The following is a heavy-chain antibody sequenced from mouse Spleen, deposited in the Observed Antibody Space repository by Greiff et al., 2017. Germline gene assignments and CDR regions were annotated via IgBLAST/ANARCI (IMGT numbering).Heavy chain of an antibody. Sequence: VQLQQSGAELVRPGVSVKISCKGSGYTFTDYAMHWVKQSPAKSLEWIGVISTYYGDASYNQKFKGKATMTVDKSSSTAYMELARLTSEDSAIYYCARDGGKGTDWYLDVWGAGTTVTVSS. D-gene: IGHD1-1*02. CDR1: GYTFTDYA. CDR2: ISTYYGDA. V-gene: IGHV1S137*01. J-gene: IGHJ1*01. CDR3: ARDGGKGTDWYLDV.